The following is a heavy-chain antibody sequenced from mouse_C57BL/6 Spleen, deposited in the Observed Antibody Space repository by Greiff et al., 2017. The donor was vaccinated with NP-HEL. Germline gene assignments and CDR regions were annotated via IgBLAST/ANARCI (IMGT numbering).Heavy chain of an antibody. CDR3: TGIYYGNRFYAMDY. Sequence: VQLQQSGAELVRPGASVTLSCKASGYTFTDYEMHWVKQTPVHGLEWIGAIDPETGGTAYNQKFKGKAILTADKSSSTAYMELRSLTSEGSAVYYCTGIYYGNRFYAMDYWGQGTSVTVSS. CDR2: IDPETGGT. D-gene: IGHD2-1*01. V-gene: IGHV1-15*01. CDR1: GYTFTDYE. J-gene: IGHJ4*01.